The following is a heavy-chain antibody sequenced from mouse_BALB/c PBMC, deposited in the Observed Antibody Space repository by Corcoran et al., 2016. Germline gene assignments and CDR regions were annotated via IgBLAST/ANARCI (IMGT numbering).Heavy chain of an antibody. CDR2: INTYTGEP. Sequence: QIQLVQSGPELKKPGETVKISCKASGYTFTNYGMNWVKQAPGKGLKWMGWINTYTGEPTYADDFKGRFAFSLETSASTAYLQINNLTNEDTATYFCARGPYAMDYWGKGTSVTVSS. CDR1: GYTFTNYG. CDR3: ARGPYAMDY. V-gene: IGHV9-3-1*01. J-gene: IGHJ4*01.